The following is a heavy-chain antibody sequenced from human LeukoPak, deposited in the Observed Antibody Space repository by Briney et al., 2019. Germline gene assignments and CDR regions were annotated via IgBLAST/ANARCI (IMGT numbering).Heavy chain of an antibody. Sequence: GGSLRLSCAASGFTFSSYWMSWVRQAPGKGLEWVSAISGSGGSTYYADSVKGRFTISRDNSKSTLYLQMNSLRAEDTAVYYCAKDPGDLTGTTSYFDYWGQGTLVTVSS. CDR1: GFTFSSYW. J-gene: IGHJ4*02. D-gene: IGHD1-7*01. CDR2: ISGSGGST. CDR3: AKDPGDLTGTTSYFDY. V-gene: IGHV3-23*01.